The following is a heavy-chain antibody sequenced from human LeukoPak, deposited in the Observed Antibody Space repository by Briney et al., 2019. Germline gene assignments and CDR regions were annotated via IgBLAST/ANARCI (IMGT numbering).Heavy chain of an antibody. D-gene: IGHD6-13*01. Sequence: SETLSLTCTVSGGSISSYYWSWIRQPPGKGLEWIGYIYYSGSTNYNPSLKSRVTISVDTSKNQFSLKLSSVTAADTAVYYCARVRGSSWSSFDYWGQGTLATVSS. CDR3: ARVRGSSWSSFDY. CDR1: GGSISSYY. J-gene: IGHJ4*02. CDR2: IYYSGST. V-gene: IGHV4-59*01.